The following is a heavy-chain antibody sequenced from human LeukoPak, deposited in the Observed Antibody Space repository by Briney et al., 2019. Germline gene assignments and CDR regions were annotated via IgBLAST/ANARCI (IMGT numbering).Heavy chain of an antibody. V-gene: IGHV1-18*01. CDR1: GYTFTSYG. J-gene: IGHJ4*02. CDR2: ISAYNGNT. D-gene: IGHD1-26*01. CDR3: ARDHRGGSGSYPDYGY. Sequence: GASVKVSCKASGYTFTSYGISWVRQAPGQGLEWMGWISAYNGNTNYAQKLQGRVTMTTDTSTSTAYMELRSLRSDDTAVYYCARDHRGGSGSYPDYGYWGQGTLVTVSS.